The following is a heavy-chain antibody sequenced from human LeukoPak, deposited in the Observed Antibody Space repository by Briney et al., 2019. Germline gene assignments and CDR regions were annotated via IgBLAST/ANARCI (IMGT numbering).Heavy chain of an antibody. V-gene: IGHV4-4*07. CDR1: GGSISSYY. CDR2: IYTSGST. J-gene: IGHJ4*02. D-gene: IGHD3-22*01. Sequence: PSETLSLTCSVSGGSISSYYWSWIRQPAGKGLEWIGRIYTSGSTNYNPSLKSRVTMSVDTSKNQFSLKLSSVTAADTAVYYCARGGYYYDSSGYYSFDYWAREPWSPSPQ. CDR3: ARGGYYYDSSGYYSFDY.